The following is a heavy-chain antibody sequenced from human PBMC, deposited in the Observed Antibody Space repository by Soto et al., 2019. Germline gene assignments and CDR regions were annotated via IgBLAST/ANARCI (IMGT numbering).Heavy chain of an antibody. Sequence: GGSLRLSCAASEFTVTDNEMSWVRQAPGKGLEWVSILYSGGNTYYADSVEGRFTISRDGSKNTLYLHMNSLRAEDTAVYYCALRRVAYADFWGQGTRVTVSS. D-gene: IGHD2-2*01. CDR2: LYSGGNT. CDR1: EFTVTDNE. J-gene: IGHJ4*02. CDR3: ALRRVAYADF. V-gene: IGHV3-53*01.